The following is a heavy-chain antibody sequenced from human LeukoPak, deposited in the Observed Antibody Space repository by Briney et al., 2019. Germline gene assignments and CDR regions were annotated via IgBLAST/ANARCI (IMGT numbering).Heavy chain of an antibody. CDR3: GMSGDRVPLQDDVFDV. CDR1: GYSFTSYC. D-gene: IGHD1-26*01. J-gene: IGHJ3*01. Sequence: GESLKISCKVCGYSFTSYCIGWVRQMPGKGLEWMGIIYPGDSGPTYSPSFQGQVTISVDKSINTAYLQWSSLQASDTAMYDCGMSGDRVPLQDDVFDVWGQGTMVTVST. CDR2: IYPGDSGP. V-gene: IGHV5-51*01.